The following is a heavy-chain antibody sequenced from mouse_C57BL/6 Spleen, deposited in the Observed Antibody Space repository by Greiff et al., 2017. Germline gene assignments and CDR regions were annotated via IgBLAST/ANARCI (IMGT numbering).Heavy chain of an antibody. J-gene: IGHJ3*01. CDR3: ARDYGSSSWFAY. Sequence: VQLQQPGAELVRPGTSVKLSCKASGYTFTSYWMHWVKQRPGQGLEWIGVIDPYDSYTNYNQKFKGKATLTVDTSSSTAYMQRSSRTSEDSAVYYCARDYGSSSWFAYWGQGTLVTVSA. D-gene: IGHD1-1*01. CDR1: GYTFTSYW. V-gene: IGHV1-59*01. CDR2: IDPYDSYT.